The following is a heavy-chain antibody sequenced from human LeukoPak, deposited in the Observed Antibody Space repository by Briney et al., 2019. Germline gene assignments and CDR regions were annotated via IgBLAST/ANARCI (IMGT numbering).Heavy chain of an antibody. D-gene: IGHD5-18*01. CDR1: GFTFSSYA. CDR2: ISRSDGTT. Sequence: GGSLRLSCAGSGFTFSSYAMTWVRQAPGTGLEWVSSISRSDGTTYYADSVKGRFTISRDNSKNTLFLQMNSLGAEDTAVYYCAKRVAASSGANDYWGQGTLVTVSS. J-gene: IGHJ4*02. CDR3: AKRVAASSGANDY. V-gene: IGHV3-23*01.